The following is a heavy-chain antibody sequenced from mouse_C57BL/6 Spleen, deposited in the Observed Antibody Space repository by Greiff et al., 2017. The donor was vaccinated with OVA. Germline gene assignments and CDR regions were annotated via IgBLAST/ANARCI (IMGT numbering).Heavy chain of an antibody. J-gene: IGHJ2*01. V-gene: IGHV1-80*01. CDR2: IYPGDGDT. D-gene: IGHD3-2*02. CDR3: ARRAAQATSLFDY. Sequence: QVQLQQSGAELVKPGASVKISCKASGYAFRSYWMNWVKQRPGKGLEWIGQIYPGDGDTNYNGKFKGKATLTAAKSSSTAYMQLSSLTSEDSAVYFSARRAAQATSLFDYWGQGTTLTVSS. CDR1: GYAFRSYW.